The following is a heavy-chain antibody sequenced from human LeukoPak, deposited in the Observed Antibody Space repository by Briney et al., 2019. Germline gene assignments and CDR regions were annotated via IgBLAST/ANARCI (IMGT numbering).Heavy chain of an antibody. V-gene: IGHV3-64*01. J-gene: IGHJ4*02. CDR3: ARVIGGYSYGPFDY. D-gene: IGHD5-18*01. Sequence: GGSQRLPCAASGFTFSSYAMHWVRQAPGKGLEYVSAISSNGGSTYYANSVKGRFTISRDNSKNTLYLQMGSLRAEDMAVYYCARVIGGYSYGPFDYWGQGTLVTVSS. CDR2: ISSNGGST. CDR1: GFTFSSYA.